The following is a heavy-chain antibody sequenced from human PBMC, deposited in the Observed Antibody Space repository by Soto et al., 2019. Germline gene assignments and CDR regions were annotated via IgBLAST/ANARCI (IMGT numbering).Heavy chain of an antibody. J-gene: IGHJ4*02. CDR2: IKQDGSEK. V-gene: IGHV3-7*01. Sequence: ESGGGLVQPGGSLRLSCAASGFTFSSYWMSWVRQAPGKGLEWVANIKQDGSEKYYVDSVKGRFTISRDNAKNSLYLQMNSLRAEDTAVYYCARGTRGYSGYDFSYWGQGTLVTVSS. D-gene: IGHD5-12*01. CDR3: ARGTRGYSGYDFSY. CDR1: GFTFSSYW.